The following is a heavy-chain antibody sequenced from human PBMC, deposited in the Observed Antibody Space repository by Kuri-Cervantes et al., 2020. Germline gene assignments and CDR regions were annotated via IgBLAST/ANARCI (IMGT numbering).Heavy chain of an antibody. CDR3: ARGARGYSDRENWFDP. V-gene: IGHV4-59*10. CDR1: GCSISNYY. CDR2: IYTSGST. D-gene: IGHD5-12*01. J-gene: IGHJ5*02. Sequence: GSLRLSCAVYGCSISNYYWSWIRQPAGKGLEWIGRIYTSGSTNYNPSLKSRVTMSVDTSKNQFSLKLSSVTAADTAVYYCARGARGYSDRENWFDPWGQGTLVTVSS.